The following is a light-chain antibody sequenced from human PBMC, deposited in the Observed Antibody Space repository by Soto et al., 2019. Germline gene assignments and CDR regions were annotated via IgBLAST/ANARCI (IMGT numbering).Light chain of an antibody. CDR3: SSYTSTMTNV. Sequence: QSALTQPASVSGSPGQSITISCTGTSSDVGGFNSVSWYQLRPGTAPKLILYDVVDRPSGVSYRLSGSKSGNTASLTISGLQAADEADYFCSSYTSTMTNVFGSGTRSPS. CDR1: SSDVGGFNS. J-gene: IGLJ1*01. CDR2: DVV. V-gene: IGLV2-14*03.